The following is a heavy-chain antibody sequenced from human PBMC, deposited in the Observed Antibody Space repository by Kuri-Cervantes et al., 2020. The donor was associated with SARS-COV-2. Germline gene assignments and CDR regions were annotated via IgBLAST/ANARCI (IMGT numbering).Heavy chain of an antibody. V-gene: IGHV4-4*07. J-gene: IGHJ3*02. CDR2: INTSGGT. Sequence: ESLKISCTVSGGSISSYYWSWIRQPAGKGLEWIGRINTSGGTNYNPSLKSRVTMSVETSKNQFSLKLSSVTAADTAVYYCARDAPFYYDSSGYYYAGAFDIWGQGTMVTVSS. CDR1: GGSISSYY. CDR3: ARDAPFYYDSSGYYYAGAFDI. D-gene: IGHD3-22*01.